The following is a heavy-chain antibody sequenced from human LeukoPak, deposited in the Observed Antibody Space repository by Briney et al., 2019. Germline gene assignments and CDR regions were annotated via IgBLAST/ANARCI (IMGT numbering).Heavy chain of an antibody. Sequence: SQTLSLTCAVSGGSISSGGYSWSWIRQPPGKGLEWIGYINHSGSTNYNPSLKSRVTISVDTSKNQFSLKLSSVTAADTAVYYCARVGYYDFWSGYYPNYFDYWGQGTLVTVSS. CDR1: GGSISSGGYS. D-gene: IGHD3-3*01. J-gene: IGHJ4*02. V-gene: IGHV4-30-2*01. CDR3: ARVGYYDFWSGYYPNYFDY. CDR2: INHSGST.